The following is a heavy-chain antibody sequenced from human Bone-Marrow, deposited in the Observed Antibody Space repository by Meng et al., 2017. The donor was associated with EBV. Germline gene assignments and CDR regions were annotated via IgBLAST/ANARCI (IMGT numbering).Heavy chain of an antibody. CDR2: INTNTGNP. CDR3: ARDSAYGYNDYYFDY. D-gene: IGHD5-24*01. Sequence: QVQLVQSGSELKKPGASVKVSCKASGYTFTSHAIHWVRQAPGQGLEWMGWINTNTGNPTYAQGFTGRSVFSLDTSVSTAYLQISSLKADDTAVYYCARDSAYGYNDYYFDYWGQGTLVTVSS. J-gene: IGHJ4*02. V-gene: IGHV7-4-1*02. CDR1: GYTFTSHA.